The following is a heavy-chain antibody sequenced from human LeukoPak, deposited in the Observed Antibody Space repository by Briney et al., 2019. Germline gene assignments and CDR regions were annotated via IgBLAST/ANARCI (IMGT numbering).Heavy chain of an antibody. CDR1: GFTFSTYW. CDR3: AKDGPSSSWYYFDY. J-gene: IGHJ4*02. D-gene: IGHD6-13*01. Sequence: GGSLRLSCAASGFTFSTYWMHWVRQAPGKGLVWVSRINSDGSSTFYADSVKGRFTISRDNSKNTLYLQMNSLRAEDTAVYYCAKDGPSSSWYYFDYWGQGTLVTVSS. CDR2: INSDGSST. V-gene: IGHV3-74*01.